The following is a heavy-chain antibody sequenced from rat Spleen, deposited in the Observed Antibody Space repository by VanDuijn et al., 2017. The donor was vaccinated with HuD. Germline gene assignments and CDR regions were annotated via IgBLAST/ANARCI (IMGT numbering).Heavy chain of an antibody. V-gene: IGHV5-22*01. CDR2: ISYEGSGT. CDR3: TTGDYGYTRLFVY. Sequence: EVQLVESGGGLVQPGRSMKLSCAASGFTFSDYYMAWVRQVPKKGLEWVASISYEGSGTYYGDSVKGRFTVSRDNAKSTLYLQMDSLRSEDTATYYCTTGDYGYTRLFVYWGPGTLVTVSS. CDR1: GFTFSDYY. D-gene: IGHD1-9*01. J-gene: IGHJ3*01.